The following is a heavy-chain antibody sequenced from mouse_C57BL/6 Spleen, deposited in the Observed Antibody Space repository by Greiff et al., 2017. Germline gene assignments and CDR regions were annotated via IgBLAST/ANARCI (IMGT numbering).Heavy chain of an antibody. CDR3: ARGYDYDEGGFAY. J-gene: IGHJ3*01. D-gene: IGHD2-4*01. CDR2: IDPSDSYT. V-gene: IGHV1-69*01. CDR1: GYTFTSYW. Sequence: QVQLQQPGAELVMPGASVKLSCKASGYTFTSYWMHWVKQMPGQGLEWIGEIDPSDSYTNYNQKFKGKSTLTVDKSSSTAYMQLSSLTSEDSAVYYCARGYDYDEGGFAYWGQGTLVTVSA.